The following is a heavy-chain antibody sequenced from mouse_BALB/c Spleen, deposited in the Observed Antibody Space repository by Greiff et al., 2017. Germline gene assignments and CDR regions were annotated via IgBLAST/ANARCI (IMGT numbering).Heavy chain of an antibody. J-gene: IGHJ3*01. CDR2: ISSGGSYT. D-gene: IGHD3-2*01. CDR1: GFTFSSYA. CDR3: ARDHDSSGYTWFAY. Sequence: EVQLVESGGGLVKPGGSLKLSCAASGFTFSSYAMSWVRQSPEKRLEWVAEISSGGSYTYYPDTVTGRFTISRDNAKNTLYLEMSSLRSEDTAMYYCARDHDSSGYTWFAYWGQGTLVTVSA. V-gene: IGHV5-9-4*01.